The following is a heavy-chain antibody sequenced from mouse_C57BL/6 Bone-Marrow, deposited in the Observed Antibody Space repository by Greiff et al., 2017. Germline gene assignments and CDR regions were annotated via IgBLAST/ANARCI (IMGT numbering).Heavy chain of an antibody. CDR2: IYPRSGNT. D-gene: IGHD3-1*01. J-gene: IGHJ2*01. CDR3: ARPRNYYFDY. Sequence: QVHVKQSGAELARPGASVKLSCKASGYTFTSYGISWVKQRTGQGLEWIGEIYPRSGNTYYNEKFKGKATLTADKSSSTAYMELRSLTSEDSAVYFCARPRNYYFDYWGQGTTLTVSS. V-gene: IGHV1-81*01. CDR1: GYTFTSYG.